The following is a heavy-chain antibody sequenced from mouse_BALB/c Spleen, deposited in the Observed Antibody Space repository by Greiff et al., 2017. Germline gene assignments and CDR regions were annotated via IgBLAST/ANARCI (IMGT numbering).Heavy chain of an antibody. CDR1: GFTFSSYA. CDR2: ISSGGST. V-gene: IGHV5-6-5*01. CDR3: ARGPFAY. Sequence: EVQGVESGGGLVKPGGSLKLSCAASGFTFSSYAMSWVRQTPEKRLEWVASISSGGSTYYPDSVKGRFTISRDNARNILYLQMSSLRSEDTAMYYCARGPFAYWGQGTLVTVSA. J-gene: IGHJ3*01.